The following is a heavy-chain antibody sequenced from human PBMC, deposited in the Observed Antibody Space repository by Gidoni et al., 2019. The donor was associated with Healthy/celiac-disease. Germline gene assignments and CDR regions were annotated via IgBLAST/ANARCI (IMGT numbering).Heavy chain of an antibody. Sequence: QVQLVQSGAEVKKPGASVKVSCKTSGYTFTSYDINWVRQATGKGLEWMGWMNPNSGNTGYAQKFQGRVTMTRNTSIRTAYMELSSLRSEDTAVYYCARNRRKFCSGGSCLDYRGQGTLVTVSS. CDR1: GYTFTSYD. CDR3: ARNRRKFCSGGSCLDY. CDR2: MNPNSGNT. V-gene: IGHV1-8*01. D-gene: IGHD2-15*01. J-gene: IGHJ4*02.